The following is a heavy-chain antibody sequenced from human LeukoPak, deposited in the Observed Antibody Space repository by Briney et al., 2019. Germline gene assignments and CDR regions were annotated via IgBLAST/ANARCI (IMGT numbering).Heavy chain of an antibody. V-gene: IGHV3-74*01. CDR2: IKSDGST. CDR1: GFTFSTYW. Sequence: GGPLRLFCAASGFTFSTYWMHWVRHATGKGLVWVSRIKSDGSTNYADSVKGRFTISRDNAKNTVSLQMNSLRPEDTGVYYCARAPSEIGGYYPEYFRHWGQGTLVTVSS. J-gene: IGHJ1*01. CDR3: ARAPSEIGGYYPEYFRH. D-gene: IGHD3-22*01.